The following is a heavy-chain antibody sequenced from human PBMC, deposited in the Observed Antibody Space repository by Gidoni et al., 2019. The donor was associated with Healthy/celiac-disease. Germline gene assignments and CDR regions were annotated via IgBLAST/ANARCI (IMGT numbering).Heavy chain of an antibody. CDR1: GFTFSSYA. CDR3: AKGSLTTVTTNPILDY. V-gene: IGHV3-23*01. J-gene: IGHJ4*02. CDR2: ISGSGGST. Sequence: EVQLLESGGGLVQPGGSLRLSCAASGFTFSSYAMSWVRQAPGKGLEWVSAISGSGGSTYYADSVKGRFTISRDNSKNTLYLQMNSLRAEDTAVYYCAKGSLTTVTTNPILDYWGQGTLVTVSS. D-gene: IGHD4-17*01.